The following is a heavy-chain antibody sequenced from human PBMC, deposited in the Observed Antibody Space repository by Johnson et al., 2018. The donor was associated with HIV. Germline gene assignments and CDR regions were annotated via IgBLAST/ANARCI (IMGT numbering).Heavy chain of an antibody. D-gene: IGHD2-15*01. CDR1: GFTFDDYV. V-gene: IGHV3-9*01. Sequence: VQLVESGGGLVQPGRSLRLSCAASGFTFDDYVMHWARQAPGKGLEWVSGIYWNGGRTVYAASVKGRFTISRDNSKNTLYLQMNSLRAEDTAVYYCAKSSGSSGAFDIWGQGTMVTVSS. J-gene: IGHJ3*02. CDR2: IYWNGGRT. CDR3: AKSSGSSGAFDI.